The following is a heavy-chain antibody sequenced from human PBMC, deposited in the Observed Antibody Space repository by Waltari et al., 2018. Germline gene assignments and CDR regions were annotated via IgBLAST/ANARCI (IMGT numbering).Heavy chain of an antibody. Sequence: EVQLVESGGGLVQPGGSLRLSCAASGLAFSSYEMNWVRQAPGKGLECVSYISSSGSTIYYADSVKGRFTISRDNAKNSLYLQMNSLRAEDTAVYYCASRSRITMIQSAFDIWGQGTMVTVSS. CDR1: GLAFSSYE. J-gene: IGHJ3*02. V-gene: IGHV3-48*03. D-gene: IGHD3-22*01. CDR3: ASRSRITMIQSAFDI. CDR2: ISSSGSTI.